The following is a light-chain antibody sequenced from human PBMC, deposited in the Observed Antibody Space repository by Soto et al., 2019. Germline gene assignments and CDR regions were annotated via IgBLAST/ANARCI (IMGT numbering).Light chain of an antibody. CDR3: QQYGSSTPWT. V-gene: IGKV3-20*01. CDR1: QSVSSSY. CDR2: GAS. Sequence: EIVLTQSPVTLSFSPLERATRSCMASQSVSSSYLAWYQQKPGQAPRLLIYGASSRATGIPDRFSGSGSGTDFTLTISRLEPEDFAVYYCQQYGSSTPWTFGQGTKVDIK. J-gene: IGKJ1*01.